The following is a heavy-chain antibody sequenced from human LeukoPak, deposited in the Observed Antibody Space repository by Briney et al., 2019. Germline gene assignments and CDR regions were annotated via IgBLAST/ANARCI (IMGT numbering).Heavy chain of an antibody. J-gene: IGHJ5*02. CDR3: ARGAGDYMNWFDP. CDR2: IYYSGST. D-gene: IGHD4-17*01. Sequence: SSETLSLTCAVSGGSISSSNWWSWIRQPPGKGLEWIGYIYYSGSTYYNPSLKSRVTISVDTSKNQFSLKLSSVTAADTAVYYCARGAGDYMNWFDPWGQGTLVTVSS. CDR1: GGSISSSNW. V-gene: IGHV4-30-4*01.